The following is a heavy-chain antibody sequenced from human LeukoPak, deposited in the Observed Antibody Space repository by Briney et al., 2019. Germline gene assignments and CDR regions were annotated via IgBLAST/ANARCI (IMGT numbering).Heavy chain of an antibody. J-gene: IGHJ3*02. D-gene: IGHD2-15*01. CDR2: MNPNSGNT. CDR3: ARGLGYCSGGSCYRFGFDI. Sequence: ASVKVSCKASGYTFTSYDINWVRQATGLGLEWMGWMNPNSGNTGYAQKFQGRVTIARNTSITTAYMELSSLRSEDTAVYYCARGLGYCSGGSCYRFGFDIWGQGTMVTVSS. CDR1: GYTFTSYD. V-gene: IGHV1-8*03.